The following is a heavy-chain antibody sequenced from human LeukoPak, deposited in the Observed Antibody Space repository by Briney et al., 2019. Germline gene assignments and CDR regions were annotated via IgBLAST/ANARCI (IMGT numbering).Heavy chain of an antibody. J-gene: IGHJ6*02. Sequence: GGSLRLSCAASGFTFSSYAMHWVRQAPGKGLEWVAVISYDGSNKYYADSVKGRFTISRDNSKNTLYLQMNSLRAEDTAAYYCARGHVATILFHGMDVWGQGTTVTVSS. D-gene: IGHD5-24*01. CDR2: ISYDGSNK. CDR1: GFTFSSYA. CDR3: ARGHVATILFHGMDV. V-gene: IGHV3-30-3*01.